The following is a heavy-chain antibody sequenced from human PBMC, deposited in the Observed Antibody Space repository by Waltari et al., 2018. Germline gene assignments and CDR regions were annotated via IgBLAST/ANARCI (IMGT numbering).Heavy chain of an antibody. CDR2: IYYSGST. CDR3: AREGVTPGYFDY. J-gene: IGHJ4*02. Sequence: QVQLQESGPGLVKPSETLSLTCPVSGGSLSRSSRSWIRQAPGKGLEWIGYIYYSGSTNYNPSLKSRVTISVDTSKNQFSLKLSSVTAADTAVYYCAREGVTPGYFDYWGQGTLVTVSS. D-gene: IGHD4-4*01. CDR1: GGSLSRSS. V-gene: IGHV4-59*01.